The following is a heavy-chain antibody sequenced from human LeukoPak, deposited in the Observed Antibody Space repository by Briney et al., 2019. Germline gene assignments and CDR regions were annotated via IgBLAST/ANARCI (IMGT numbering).Heavy chain of an antibody. J-gene: IGHJ4*02. D-gene: IGHD3-22*01. CDR1: GGSISSSSYY. CDR2: IYYSGSA. V-gene: IGHV4-39*01. CDR3: ASVYYYDKAY. Sequence: SETLSLTCTVSGGSISSSSYYWGWIRQPPGKGLEWIGNIYYSGSAYYNPSLKSRVTISVDTSKNQFSLRLSSVTAADTAVYYCASVYYYDKAYWGQGTLVTVSS.